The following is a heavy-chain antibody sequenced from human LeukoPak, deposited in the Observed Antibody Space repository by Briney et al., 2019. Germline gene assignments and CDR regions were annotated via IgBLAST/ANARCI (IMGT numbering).Heavy chain of an antibody. V-gene: IGHV3-30*02. CDR2: ILYDGSNK. D-gene: IGHD6-13*01. CDR1: GFTFSSYG. J-gene: IGHJ4*02. Sequence: GGSLRLSCAASGFTFSSYGMHWVRQAPGKGLEWVAFILYDGSNKYYADSVKGRFTISRDNSKNTLYLQMNSLRAEDTAVYYCANTAAAVPFDYWGQGTLVTVSS. CDR3: ANTAAAVPFDY.